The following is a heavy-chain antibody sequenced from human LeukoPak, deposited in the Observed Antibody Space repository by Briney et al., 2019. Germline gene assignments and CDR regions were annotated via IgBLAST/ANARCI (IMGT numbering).Heavy chain of an antibody. V-gene: IGHV1-69*02. Sequence: ASVKVSCKASGGTFSSYTISWVRQAPGQGLEWMGRIIPILGIANYAQKFQGRVTITADKSTSTAYMELSSLRSEDTAVYYCARASREWLSPYYFDYWCQGTLVTVSS. D-gene: IGHD3-3*01. J-gene: IGHJ4*02. CDR2: IIPILGIA. CDR3: ARASREWLSPYYFDY. CDR1: GGTFSSYT.